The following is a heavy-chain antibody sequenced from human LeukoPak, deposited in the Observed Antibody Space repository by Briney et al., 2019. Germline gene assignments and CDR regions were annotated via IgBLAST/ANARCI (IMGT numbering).Heavy chain of an antibody. Sequence: GESLKISCSASGFTFRSYWMHWVRQAPGKGLVWVSRINSDGSTTNYADSVKGRFTISRDNAKNTLYLQMNSLRAEDTAMYYCARGSAVTGVHWGQGTLVTVSS. J-gene: IGHJ4*02. V-gene: IGHV3-74*01. CDR1: GFTFRSYW. D-gene: IGHD1-14*01. CDR3: ARGSAVTGVH. CDR2: INSDGSTT.